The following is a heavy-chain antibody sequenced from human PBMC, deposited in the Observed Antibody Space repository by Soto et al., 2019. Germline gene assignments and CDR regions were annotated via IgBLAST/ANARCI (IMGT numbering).Heavy chain of an antibody. J-gene: IGHJ4*02. V-gene: IGHV3-30-3*01. Sequence: SLRLSCAASGFTFSTYAMYWVRQAPGRGLEWVAVISDDGNTKYYADSVKGRFTISRDNSRNTLYLQIYSLRAEDAAVYYCASSYFYDSGGYYPFDYWGQGTRVTVSS. CDR3: ASSYFYDSGGYYPFDY. D-gene: IGHD3-22*01. CDR1: GFTFSTYA. CDR2: ISDDGNTK.